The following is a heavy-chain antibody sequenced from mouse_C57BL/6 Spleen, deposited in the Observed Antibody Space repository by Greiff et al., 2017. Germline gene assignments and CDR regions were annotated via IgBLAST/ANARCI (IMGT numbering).Heavy chain of an antibody. V-gene: IGHV1-54*01. CDR1: GYAFTNYL. D-gene: IGHD1-1*01. Sequence: QVHVKQSGAELVRPGTSVKVSCKASGYAFTNYLIEWVKQRPGQGLEWIGVINPGSGGTNYNEKFKGKATLTADKSSSTAYMQLSSLTSEDSAVYFCARGYYGSSYYYAMDYWGQGTSVTVSS. CDR3: ARGYYGSSYYYAMDY. J-gene: IGHJ4*01. CDR2: INPGSGGT.